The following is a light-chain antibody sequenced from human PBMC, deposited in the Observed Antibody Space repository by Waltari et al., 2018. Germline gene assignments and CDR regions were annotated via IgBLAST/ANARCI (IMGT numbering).Light chain of an antibody. CDR2: DFS. V-gene: IGLV2-11*01. CDR3: CSFAGSYSVL. CDR1: SSDVGSYNY. Sequence: QSALTQPRSVSGSPGHSVTISCTGTSSDVGSYNYVPWYQKHPGKAPKVLIYDFSKRPSGVPDRFSGSKSGNTASLTISGLQADDEADYYCCSFAGSYSVLFGGGTKVTVL. J-gene: IGLJ2*01.